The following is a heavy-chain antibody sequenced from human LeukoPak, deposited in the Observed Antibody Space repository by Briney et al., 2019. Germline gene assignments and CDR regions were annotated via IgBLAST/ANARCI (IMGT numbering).Heavy chain of an antibody. J-gene: IGHJ4*02. CDR3: AKVRSSSWFNYFDY. D-gene: IGHD6-13*01. CDR1: GFTFDDYA. Sequence: GGSLRLSCAASGFTFDDYAMHWVRQAPGKGLEWVSCISWNSGSIGYADSVKGRLTISRDNAKNSLYLQMNSLRAEDTALYYCAKVRSSSWFNYFDYWGQGTLVTVSS. CDR2: ISWNSGSI. V-gene: IGHV3-9*01.